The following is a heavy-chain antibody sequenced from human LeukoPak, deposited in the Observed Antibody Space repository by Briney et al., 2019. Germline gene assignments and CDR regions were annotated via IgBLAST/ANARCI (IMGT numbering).Heavy chain of an antibody. CDR3: ARDLVGCSSNSCYRWFDP. CDR2: ISGSGDYI. D-gene: IGHD2-2*02. Sequence: PGGSLRLSCAASGFTFSSYSMNWVRQAPGKGLEWVPSISGSGDYIYYADSVKGRFTLSRDNAKNSLYLQMSSLRAEDTAIYYCARDLVGCSSNSCYRWFDPWGQGTLVTVSS. J-gene: IGHJ5*02. CDR1: GFTFSSYS. V-gene: IGHV3-21*01.